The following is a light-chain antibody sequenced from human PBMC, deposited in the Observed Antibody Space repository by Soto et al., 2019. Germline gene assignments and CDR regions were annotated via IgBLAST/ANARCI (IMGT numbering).Light chain of an antibody. V-gene: IGKV3-15*01. CDR3: QEYHTGPI. J-gene: IGKJ4*01. CDR1: QSISSN. Sequence: EIVMTQSPVTLSVSPGERATLSCRASQSISSNLAWYQQRPGQTPRLLIYGASTRATGIPARFSSRGSGTEFTLTSSSLQSEDFAGDYCQEYHTGPIFGGGTKVEIK. CDR2: GAS.